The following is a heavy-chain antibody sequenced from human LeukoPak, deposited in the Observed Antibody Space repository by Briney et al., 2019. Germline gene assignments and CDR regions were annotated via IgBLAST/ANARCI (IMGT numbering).Heavy chain of an antibody. CDR3: ARGGNYDFWSGYYVDYYYYGMDV. J-gene: IGHJ6*02. CDR2: IYYSGST. V-gene: IGHV4-59*01. D-gene: IGHD3-3*01. Sequence: PSETLSLTCTASGGSISSYYWSWIRQPPGKGLEWIGYIYYSGSTNYNPSLKSRVTISVDTSKNQFSLKLSSVTAADTAVYYCARGGNYDFWSGYYVDYYYYGMDVWGQGTTVTVSS. CDR1: GGSISSYY.